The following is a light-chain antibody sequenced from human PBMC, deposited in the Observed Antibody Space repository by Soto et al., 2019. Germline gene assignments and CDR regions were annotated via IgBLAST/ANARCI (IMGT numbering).Light chain of an antibody. J-gene: IGLJ2*01. CDR1: SSDVGGYNY. V-gene: IGLV2-11*01. CDR2: DVS. CDR3: CSYADNYVV. Sequence: QPALTQSRSVSGSPGQSVTISCTGTSSDVGGYNYVSWYQQHPGKAPKLMIYDVSKRPSGVPDRFSGSKSGNTASLTISGLQAEDEADYYCCSYADNYVVFGGGTKLTVL.